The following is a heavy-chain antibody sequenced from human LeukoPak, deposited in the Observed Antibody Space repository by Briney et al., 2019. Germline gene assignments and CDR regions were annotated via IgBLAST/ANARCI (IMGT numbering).Heavy chain of an antibody. Sequence: ASETLSLTCTVSGGSISSYYWSWIRQPPGKGLEWIGYIYYSGSTNYNPSLKSRVTISVDTSKNQFSLKLSSVTAADTAVYYCASRGQIDDFWSGYHAFDIWGQGTMVTVSS. D-gene: IGHD3-3*01. CDR3: ASRGQIDDFWSGYHAFDI. J-gene: IGHJ3*02. V-gene: IGHV4-59*01. CDR1: GGSISSYY. CDR2: IYYSGST.